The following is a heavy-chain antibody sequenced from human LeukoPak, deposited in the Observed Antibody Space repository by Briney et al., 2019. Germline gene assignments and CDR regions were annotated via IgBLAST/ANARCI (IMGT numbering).Heavy chain of an antibody. D-gene: IGHD3-3*01. CDR2: INHSGST. CDR1: GGSFSGYY. CDR3: ARSGRDFWSGQPKYYDILKFPY. J-gene: IGHJ4*02. Sequence: SETLSLTCAVYGGSFSGYYWSWIRQPPGEGVEWIGEINHSGSTNYNPSLKSRVTISVDTSKNQFSLKLSSVTAADTAVYYCARSGRDFWSGQPKYYDILKFPYWGQGTLVTVSS. V-gene: IGHV4-34*01.